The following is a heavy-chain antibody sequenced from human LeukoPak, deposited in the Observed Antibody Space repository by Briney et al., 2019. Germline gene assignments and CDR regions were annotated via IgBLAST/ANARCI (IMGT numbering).Heavy chain of an antibody. Sequence: SETLSLTCTVSGGSISSGSYYSSWIRQPAGKGLEWIGRICTSGSTNYNPSLKSRVTISVDTSKNQFSLKLSSVNAADTAVYYCARPVSGSSGWYYNYWGQGTLVTVSS. CDR3: ARPVSGSSGWYYNY. V-gene: IGHV4-61*02. CDR1: GGSISSGSYY. D-gene: IGHD6-19*01. J-gene: IGHJ4*02. CDR2: ICTSGST.